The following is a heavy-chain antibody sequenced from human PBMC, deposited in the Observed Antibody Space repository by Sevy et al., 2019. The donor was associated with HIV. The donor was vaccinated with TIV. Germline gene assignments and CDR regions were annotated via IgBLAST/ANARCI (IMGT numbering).Heavy chain of an antibody. CDR3: ARRYFDL. CDR2: IRQDGNEL. J-gene: IGHJ4*02. CDR1: GFTFDDYW. V-gene: IGHV3-7*01. Sequence: GGSLRLSCAASGFTFDDYWMQWVRQAPGQGLEWVANIRQDGNELYYADSVKGRFTISRDNAKESLFLQMTNLRVEDTASYYCARRYFDLWGQGTLVTVSS.